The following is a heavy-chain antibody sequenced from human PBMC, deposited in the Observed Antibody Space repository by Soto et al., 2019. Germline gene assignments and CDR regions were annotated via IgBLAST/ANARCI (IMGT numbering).Heavy chain of an antibody. J-gene: IGHJ4*02. V-gene: IGHV4-4*07. CDR3: AREKNLAARLIDY. CDR2: ISTSGSP. Sequence: SETLSLTCTFSCGSIISYYWSWIRQPAGKGLEWIGRISTSGSPNYSPSLRSRVTMSVDTSKNQFSLKLSSVTAADTAVYFCAREKNLAARLIDYWGQGALVTVSS. D-gene: IGHD6-6*01. CDR1: CGSIISYY.